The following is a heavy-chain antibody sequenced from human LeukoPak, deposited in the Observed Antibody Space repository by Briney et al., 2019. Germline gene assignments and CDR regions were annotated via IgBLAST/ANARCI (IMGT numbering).Heavy chain of an antibody. V-gene: IGHV3-30-3*01. CDR1: GFTFSSYA. J-gene: IGHJ4*02. CDR3: ANLGSLGYDFWSGSIDY. D-gene: IGHD3-3*01. Sequence: GGSLRLSCAASGFTFSSYAMHWVRQAPGKGLEWVAVISYDGSNKYYADSVKGRFTISRDDSKNTLYLQMNSLRAEDTAVYYCANLGSLGYDFWSGSIDYWGQGTLVTVSS. CDR2: ISYDGSNK.